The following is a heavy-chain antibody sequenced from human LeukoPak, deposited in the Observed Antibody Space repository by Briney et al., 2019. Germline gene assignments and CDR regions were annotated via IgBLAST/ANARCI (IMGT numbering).Heavy chain of an antibody. V-gene: IGHV6-1*01. CDR3: AGDVGTSGWYTFDF. Sequence: SQTLSLTCAISGDSVSSKNGAWNWIRQSPSRGLEWLGRTYYRSKWYYDYAESVQGRITISPDTSRNQFSLQLNSVTPEDTAVYYCAGDVGTSGWYTFDFWGQGTLVTVSS. CDR2: TYYRSKWYY. CDR1: GDSVSSKNGA. D-gene: IGHD6-19*01. J-gene: IGHJ4*02.